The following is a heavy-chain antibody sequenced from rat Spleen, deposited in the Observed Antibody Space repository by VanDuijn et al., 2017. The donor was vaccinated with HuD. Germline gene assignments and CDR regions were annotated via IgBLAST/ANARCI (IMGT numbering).Heavy chain of an antibody. CDR3: ATQTLFDY. J-gene: IGHJ2*01. Sequence: EVQLVESDGGLVQPGRSLKLSCAASGFTFSDYYMAWVRQAPTKGLEWVATISYDGSSTYYRDSVKGRFTISRDNAKSTLYLQMNSLRSEDTATYYCATQTLFDYWGQGVMVTVSS. CDR1: GFTFSDYY. D-gene: IGHD3-4*01. V-gene: IGHV5-29*01. CDR2: ISYDGSST.